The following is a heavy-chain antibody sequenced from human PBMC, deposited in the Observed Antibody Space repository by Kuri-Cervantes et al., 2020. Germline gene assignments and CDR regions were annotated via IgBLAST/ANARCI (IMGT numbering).Heavy chain of an antibody. CDR1: GFTFSTYD. V-gene: IGHV3-23*01. CDR2: VVGTGRYA. D-gene: IGHD1-1*01. CDR3: AKNGGTGTSFSDY. J-gene: IGHJ4*02. Sequence: GGSLRLSCAASGFTFSTYDMTWVRQAPGKGLEWVSAVVGTGRYAYYVDSVRGRFTISRDNSKTTLYLQMSSLRAEDAAVYYCAKNGGTGTSFSDYWGQGPLVTVSS.